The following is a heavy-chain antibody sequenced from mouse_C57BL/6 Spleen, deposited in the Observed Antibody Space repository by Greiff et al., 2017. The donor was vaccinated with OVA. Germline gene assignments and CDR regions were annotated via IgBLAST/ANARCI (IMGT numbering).Heavy chain of an antibody. Sequence: QVQLQQPGAELVRPGSSVKLSCKASGYTFTSYWLDWVKQRPGQGLEWIGNIYPSDSETHYNQKFKDKATLTVDKSSSTAYMQLSSLTSEDSAVYYCARGDGYAYWGQGTLVTVSA. D-gene: IGHD2-3*01. J-gene: IGHJ3*01. V-gene: IGHV1-61*01. CDR2: IYPSDSET. CDR3: ARGDGYAY. CDR1: GYTFTSYW.